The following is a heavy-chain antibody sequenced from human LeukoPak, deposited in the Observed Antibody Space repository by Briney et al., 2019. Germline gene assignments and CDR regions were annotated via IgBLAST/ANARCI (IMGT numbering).Heavy chain of an antibody. D-gene: IGHD6-13*01. Sequence: GGSLRLSCAASGFTFDDYGMSWVRQAPGKGLEWVSGINWNGGSIGYADSVKGRFTISRDNAKNSLYLQMNSLRAEDTALYYCARDPGIAAAGIGGYNWFDPWGQGTLVTVSS. J-gene: IGHJ5*02. CDR1: GFTFDDYG. V-gene: IGHV3-20*04. CDR3: ARDPGIAAAGIGGYNWFDP. CDR2: INWNGGSI.